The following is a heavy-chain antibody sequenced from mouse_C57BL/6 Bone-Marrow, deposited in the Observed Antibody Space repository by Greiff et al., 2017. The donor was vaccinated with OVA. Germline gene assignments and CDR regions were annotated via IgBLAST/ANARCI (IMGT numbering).Heavy chain of an antibody. CDR3: ARNGYWAAWFAY. CDR2: INPYNGGT. Sequence: EVQLQESGPVLVKPGASVKMSCKASGYTFTDYYMNWVKQSHGKSLEWIGVINPYNGGTSYNQKFKGKATLTVDKSSSTAYMELNSLTSEDSAVYYCARNGYWAAWFAYWGQGTLVTVSA. D-gene: IGHD2-3*01. J-gene: IGHJ3*01. CDR1: GYTFTDYY. V-gene: IGHV1-19*01.